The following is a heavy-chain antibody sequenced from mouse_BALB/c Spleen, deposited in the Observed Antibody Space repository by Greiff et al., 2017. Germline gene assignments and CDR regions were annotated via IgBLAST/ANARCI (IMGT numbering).Heavy chain of an antibody. CDR1: GFSLTSYG. J-gene: IGHJ4*01. D-gene: IGHD1-2*01. CDR3: ARHGVLRLRGNDAMDY. V-gene: IGHV2-6-2*01. CDR2: IWSDGST. Sequence: VKLMESGPDLVAPSQSLSITCTVSGFSLTSYGVHWVRQPPGKGLEWLVVIWSDGSTTYNSALKSRLSISKDNSKSQVFLKMNSLQTDDTAMYYCARHGVLRLRGNDAMDYWGQGTSVTVSS.